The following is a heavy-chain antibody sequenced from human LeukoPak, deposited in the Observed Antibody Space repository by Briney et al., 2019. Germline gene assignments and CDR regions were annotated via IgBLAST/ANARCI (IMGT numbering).Heavy chain of an antibody. J-gene: IGHJ4*02. Sequence: SETLSLTCTVSGGSISSYYWSWIRQPPGKGLEWIGYIYYSGSTNYNPSLKSRVTISVDTSKNQFSLKLSPVTAADTAVYYCARHPTYYYGSALDYWGQGTLVTVSS. CDR1: GGSISSYY. D-gene: IGHD3-10*01. V-gene: IGHV4-59*08. CDR3: ARHPTYYYGSALDY. CDR2: IYYSGST.